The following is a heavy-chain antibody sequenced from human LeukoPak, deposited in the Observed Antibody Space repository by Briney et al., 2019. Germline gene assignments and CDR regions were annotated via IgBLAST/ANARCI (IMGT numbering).Heavy chain of an antibody. CDR2: VYSSGST. V-gene: IGHV3-53*01. J-gene: IGHJ4*02. CDR1: GFTVSSKY. Sequence: GGSLRLSCAASGFTVSSKYMSWVRQAPGKGLEWVSVVYSSGSTYYADSVKGRFTISRDNSKNTLYLQMNSLRAEDTAVYYCASVGYSGYDRAFDYWGQGTPVTVSS. D-gene: IGHD5-12*01. CDR3: ASVGYSGYDRAFDY.